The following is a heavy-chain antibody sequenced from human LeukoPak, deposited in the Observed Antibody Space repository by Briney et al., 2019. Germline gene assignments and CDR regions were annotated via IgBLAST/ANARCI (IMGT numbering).Heavy chain of an antibody. Sequence: SETLSLTCNVSGGSISRNSYYWAWIRQPPGKGLEWIGSVYYGGSTYNNPSLKSRVIISVDTSKNQFSLKLTSLTAADTAVYYCARQGVRGHSDYWGQGTLVAVSS. CDR1: GGSISRNSYY. CDR2: VYYGGST. V-gene: IGHV4-39*01. J-gene: IGHJ4*02. CDR3: ARQGVRGHSDY. D-gene: IGHD3-10*01.